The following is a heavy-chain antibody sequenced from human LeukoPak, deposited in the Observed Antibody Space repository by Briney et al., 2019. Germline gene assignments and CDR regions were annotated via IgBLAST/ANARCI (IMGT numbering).Heavy chain of an antibody. CDR1: GFTFSKAW. Sequence: GGSLRLSCAASGFTFSKAWMSWVRQAPGKGLEWVGRIKGKTDGETTDYATPVKGRFTISRDDSKDTLYLQMNSLRDEDSAVYYCARDQGIFDYWGQGTLVTVSS. CDR2: IKGKTDGETT. CDR3: ARDQGIFDY. V-gene: IGHV3-15*01. J-gene: IGHJ4*02.